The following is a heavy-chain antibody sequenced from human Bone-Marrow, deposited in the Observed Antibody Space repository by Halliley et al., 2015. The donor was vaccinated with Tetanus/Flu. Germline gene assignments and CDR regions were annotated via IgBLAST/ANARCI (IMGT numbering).Heavy chain of an antibody. Sequence: PGKGSEWLSSISSRGPYIFYADSVKGRFTISRDNARNSLFLQMYSLRADDTAVYYCATTDTLDNWGQGAPVTVSS. CDR2: ISSRGPYI. CDR3: ATTDTLDN. D-gene: IGHD2-15*01. J-gene: IGHJ4*02. V-gene: IGHV3-21*01.